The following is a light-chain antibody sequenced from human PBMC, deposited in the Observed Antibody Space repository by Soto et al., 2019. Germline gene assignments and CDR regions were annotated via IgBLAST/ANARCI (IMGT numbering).Light chain of an antibody. J-gene: IGLJ2*01. CDR1: KLGDKY. V-gene: IGLV3-1*01. CDR2: QDS. CDR3: QAWDSSTVV. Sequence: VLTQPPSVSGAPGQTASITCSGDKLGDKYACWYQQKPGQSPVLVIYQDSKRPSGIPERFSGSNSGNTATLTISGTQAMDEADYYCQAWDSSTVVFGGGTKVTVL.